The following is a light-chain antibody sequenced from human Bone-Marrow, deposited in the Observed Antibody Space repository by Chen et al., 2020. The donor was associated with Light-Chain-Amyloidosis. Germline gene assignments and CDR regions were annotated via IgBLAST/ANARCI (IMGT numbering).Light chain of an antibody. J-gene: IGLJ2*01. Sequence: QSVLTQPPSASGTPGQRVNISCSGSRSSIGTNTVNWYQQFPGTAPKLLIYFNSQRPPGVPDRFSGSKSGTSASLAISGLQSDDEADYFCAAWDDGLNGVLFGGGTKLTVL. CDR2: FNS. V-gene: IGLV1-44*01. CDR1: RSSIGTNT. CDR3: AAWDDGLNGVL.